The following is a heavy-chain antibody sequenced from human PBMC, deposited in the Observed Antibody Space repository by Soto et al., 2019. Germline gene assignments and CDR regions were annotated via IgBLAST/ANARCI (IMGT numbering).Heavy chain of an antibody. D-gene: IGHD3-22*01. CDR1: GYTFTSYG. Sequence: ASVKVSCKASGYTFTSYGISWVRQAPGQGLEWMGWISAYNGNTNYAQKLQGRVTMTTDTSTSTAYMELRSLRSDDTAVYYCARDTGAYYDSSGYYYVKQQSDAFDIWGQGTVVTVSS. CDR3: ARDTGAYYDSSGYYYVKQQSDAFDI. J-gene: IGHJ3*02. CDR2: ISAYNGNT. V-gene: IGHV1-18*01.